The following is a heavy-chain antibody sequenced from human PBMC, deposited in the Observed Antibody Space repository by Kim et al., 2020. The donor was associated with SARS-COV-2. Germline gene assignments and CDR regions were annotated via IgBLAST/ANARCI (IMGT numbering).Heavy chain of an antibody. J-gene: IGHJ6*02. Sequence: SVKVSCKASGGTFSSYAISWVRQAPGQGLEWMGGIIPIFGTANYAQKFQGRVTITADESTSTAYMELSSLRSEDTAVYYCATCGGDCYYYYGMDVWGQGTTVTVSS. V-gene: IGHV1-69*13. CDR2: IIPIFGTA. D-gene: IGHD2-21*02. CDR3: ATCGGDCYYYYGMDV. CDR1: GGTFSSYA.